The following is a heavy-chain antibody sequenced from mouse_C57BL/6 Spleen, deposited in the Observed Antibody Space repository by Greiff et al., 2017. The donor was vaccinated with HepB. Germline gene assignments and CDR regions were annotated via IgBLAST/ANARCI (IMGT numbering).Heavy chain of an antibody. CDR1: GFTFSDYY. CDR3: ARDSNYSNYGWYFDV. Sequence: EVKLVESEGGLVQPGSSMKLSCTASGFTFSDYYMAWVRQVPEKGLEWVANINYDGSSTYYLDSLKSRFIISRDNAKNILYLQMSSLKSEDTATYYCARDSNYSNYGWYFDVWCTGTTVTVSS. J-gene: IGHJ1*03. D-gene: IGHD2-5*01. CDR2: INYDGSST. V-gene: IGHV5-16*01.